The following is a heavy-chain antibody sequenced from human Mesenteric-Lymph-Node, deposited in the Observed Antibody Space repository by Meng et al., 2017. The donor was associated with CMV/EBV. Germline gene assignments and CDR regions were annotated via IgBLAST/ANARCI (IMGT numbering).Heavy chain of an antibody. J-gene: IGHJ4*02. D-gene: IGHD5-24*01. CDR2: IIPIFGTT. Sequence: KASGGTFSSYVINWVRQAPRQGLGWVGGIIPIFGTTNYAQKFQDRVTITTDDATSTVHMELSNLRSEDTAVYYCARCPNAYNYYFDYWGQGTLVTVSS. CDR1: GGTFSSYV. V-gene: IGHV1-69*05. CDR3: ARCPNAYNYYFDY.